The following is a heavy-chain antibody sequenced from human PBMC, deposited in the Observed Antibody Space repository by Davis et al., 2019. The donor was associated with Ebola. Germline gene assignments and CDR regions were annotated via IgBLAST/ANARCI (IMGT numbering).Heavy chain of an antibody. CDR2: IEDSGTT. V-gene: IGHV4-4*02. CDR1: GDSISSNTW. J-gene: IGHJ4*02. Sequence: MPSETLSLTCTVSGDSISSNTWWSWVRQPPGKGLEWIGEIEDSGTTTYTPSLRRRLTFSVAKSKNQFSLKLTSVTAADTAVYYCARLRTSDYSYYFQYWGQGTLVTVSS. D-gene: IGHD3/OR15-3a*01. CDR3: ARLRTSDYSYYFQY.